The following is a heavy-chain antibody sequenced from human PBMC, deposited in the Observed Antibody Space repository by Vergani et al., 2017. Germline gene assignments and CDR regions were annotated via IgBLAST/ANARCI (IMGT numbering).Heavy chain of an antibody. CDR1: GASVNSYY. Sequence: QVKLQESGPGLVKPSETLSLTCTVSGASVNSYYWSWIRQPPGKGLEWMGYVSFRGDTLYDSSVKGRMTISLNTSSNQFSLYLTSVTAANTAVYYCPRSRIYLGAGSPDSWGKGTLVTVSS. CDR3: PRSRIYLGAGSPDS. D-gene: IGHD2/OR15-2a*01. J-gene: IGHJ5*02. CDR2: VSFRGDT. V-gene: IGHV4-59*02.